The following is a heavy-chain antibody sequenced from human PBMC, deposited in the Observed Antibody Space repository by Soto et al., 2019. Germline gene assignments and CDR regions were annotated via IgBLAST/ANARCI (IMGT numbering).Heavy chain of an antibody. CDR1: GFMFRSYS. D-gene: IGHD6-19*01. Sequence: EVQLVESGGGLVKPGGSLRLSCVASGFMFRSYSINWVRQAPGKGLEWVSVISSSGTYIYYGDSVRGRFTTSRDNAQNSVFLQMNNLRAEDTAVYYCARGGGYATGWHEVAFDPWGQGTLVTVSS. CDR2: ISSSGTYI. J-gene: IGHJ5*02. V-gene: IGHV3-21*04. CDR3: ARGGGYATGWHEVAFDP.